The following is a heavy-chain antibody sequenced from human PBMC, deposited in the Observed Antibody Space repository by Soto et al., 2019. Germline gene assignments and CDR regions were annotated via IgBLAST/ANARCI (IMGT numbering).Heavy chain of an antibody. CDR3: AKAQEASGNVNSYLDY. Sequence: GGSLRLSCTTSGFTFSNYAMSWVRQAPGKGLEGVSVITGSGDVSYVTDRFKGRFTVSRDNSKNTLFLEMSSLRADDTAVYFCAKAQEASGNVNSYLDYWGQGIRGTVSS. D-gene: IGHD2-15*01. J-gene: IGHJ4*02. V-gene: IGHV3-23*01. CDR2: ITGSGDVS. CDR1: GFTFSNYA.